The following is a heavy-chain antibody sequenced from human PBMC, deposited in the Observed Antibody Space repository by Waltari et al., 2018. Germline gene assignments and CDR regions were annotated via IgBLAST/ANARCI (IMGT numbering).Heavy chain of an antibody. CDR3: AREVVVAATPGYYYYGMDV. J-gene: IGHJ6*02. D-gene: IGHD2-15*01. Sequence: QVQLQQWGAGLLKTSETLSRPCAVYGGSFSGYYWRWSRQPPGKGLEWIGEINHSGSTNYNPSLKSRVTIAVDTSKNQFSLKLSSVTAAYTAVYYCAREVVVAATPGYYYYGMDVWGQGTTVTVSS. V-gene: IGHV4-34*01. CDR2: INHSGST. CDR1: GGSFSGYY.